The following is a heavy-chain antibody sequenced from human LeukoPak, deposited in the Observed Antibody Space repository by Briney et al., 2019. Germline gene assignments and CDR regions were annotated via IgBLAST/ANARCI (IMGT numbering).Heavy chain of an antibody. Sequence: SETLSLTCNVSGASISSSSSSHYWGWIRQPPGKGLAWIGSIYYSGSTYYSGSIYYNPSLKSRVTISVDTSKNQFSLRLTSVTAADTAVYYCARDWASSGSNQVDYWGQGTLVTVSS. CDR1: GASISSSSSSHY. D-gene: IGHD3-22*01. J-gene: IGHJ4*02. CDR3: ARDWASSGSNQVDY. CDR2: IYYSGSTYYSGSI. V-gene: IGHV4-39*07.